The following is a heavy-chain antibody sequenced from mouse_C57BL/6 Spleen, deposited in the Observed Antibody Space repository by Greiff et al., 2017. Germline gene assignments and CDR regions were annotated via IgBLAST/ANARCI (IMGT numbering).Heavy chain of an antibody. Sequence: QVQLKEPGAELVIPGASVKLSCKASGYTFTEYTIHWVKQRSGQGLEWIGWFYPGSGSIKYNEKFKDKATLTADKSSSTVYMELSRLTSEDSAVYFCARHECNQESYSIYYAMDYWGQATSVTVSS. V-gene: IGHV1-62-2*01. D-gene: IGHD2-5*01. CDR3: ARHECNQESYSIYYAMDY. CDR2: FYPGSGSI. CDR1: GYTFTEYT. J-gene: IGHJ4*01.